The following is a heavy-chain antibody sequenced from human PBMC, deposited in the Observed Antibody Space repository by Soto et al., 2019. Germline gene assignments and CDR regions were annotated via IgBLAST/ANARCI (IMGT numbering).Heavy chain of an antibody. D-gene: IGHD6-19*01. CDR3: ATSGGGWYLY. J-gene: IGHJ2*01. CDR1: GYAFSSYD. CDR2: LNPNSGDT. Sequence: ASVKVSCKAAGYAFSSYDINWVRQATGQGLEWMGWLNPNSGDTGYAQKFQGRVTLTRNTPINTAYIELSSLTSDDTAVYYCATSGGGWYLYWGR. V-gene: IGHV1-8*01.